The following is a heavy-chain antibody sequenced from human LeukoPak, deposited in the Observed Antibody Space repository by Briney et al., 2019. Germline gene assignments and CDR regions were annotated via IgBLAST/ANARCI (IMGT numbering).Heavy chain of an antibody. J-gene: IGHJ4*02. V-gene: IGHV1-2*02. CDR2: INPNSGGT. Sequence: GASVKVSCKASGYTFTGYYMHWVRQAPGQGLEWMGWINPNSGGTNYAQKFQGRVTMTRDTSISTAYMELSSLRSEDTAVYYCARGRRRGQQLVVWAYWGQGTLVTVSS. CDR1: GYTFTGYY. D-gene: IGHD6-13*01. CDR3: ARGRRRGQQLVVWAY.